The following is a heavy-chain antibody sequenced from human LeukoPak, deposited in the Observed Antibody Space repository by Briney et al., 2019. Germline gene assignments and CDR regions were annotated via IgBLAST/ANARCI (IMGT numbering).Heavy chain of an antibody. V-gene: IGHV5-51*03. D-gene: IGHD3-22*01. J-gene: IGHJ3*02. Sequence: KPGESLKISCKGSGYSFTNYWIGWVRQMPGEGLEWMGIICPGDSDTRYSPSFQGQVTISADKSISTAYLQWSSLKASDTAMYYCARSYDSSGYDDAFDIWGQGTMVTVSS. CDR1: GYSFTNYW. CDR3: ARSYDSSGYDDAFDI. CDR2: ICPGDSDT.